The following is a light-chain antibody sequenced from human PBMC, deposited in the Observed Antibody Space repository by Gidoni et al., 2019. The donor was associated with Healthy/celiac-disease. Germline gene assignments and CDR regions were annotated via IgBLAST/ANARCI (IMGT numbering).Light chain of an antibody. CDR3: QQYDNLPLT. Sequence: DIQMTQYPSSLSASLGDRVTITCQASQDISNYLNWYQQKPGKAPKLLIYDASNLETGVPSRFSGSGSGTDFTFTISSLQPEDIATYYCQQYDNLPLTFGGGTKVEIK. J-gene: IGKJ4*01. CDR1: QDISNY. V-gene: IGKV1-33*01. CDR2: DAS.